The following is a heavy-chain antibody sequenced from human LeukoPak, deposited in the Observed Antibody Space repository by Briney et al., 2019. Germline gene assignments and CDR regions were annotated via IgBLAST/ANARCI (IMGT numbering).Heavy chain of an antibody. V-gene: IGHV3-9*01. CDR1: GFTFDDYA. CDR3: AKDTAMVQGAVDY. J-gene: IGHJ4*02. Sequence: GGSLRLSCAASGFTFDDYAMHWVRQAPGKGLEWVSGISWNSGSIGYADSVKGRFTISRDNAKNSLYLQMNSLRAEDTALYYCAKDTAMVQGAVDYWGQGTLATVSS. D-gene: IGHD5-18*01. CDR2: ISWNSGSI.